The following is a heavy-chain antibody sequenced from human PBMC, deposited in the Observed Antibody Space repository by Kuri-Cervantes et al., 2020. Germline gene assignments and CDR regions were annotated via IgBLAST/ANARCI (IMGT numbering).Heavy chain of an antibody. V-gene: IGHV2-5*01. CDR1: GFSLSTSGVG. D-gene: IGHD3-10*01. CDR3: AHRRLWFGVPY. Sequence: SGPTLVKPTQTLTLTCTFSGFSLSTSGVGVGWIRQPPGKALEWLALIYWNDDKRYSPSLKSRLTIIKDASKNQVVLIMTNMDPVDTATYYCAHRRLWFGVPYWGQGTLVTVSS. CDR2: IYWNDDK. J-gene: IGHJ4*02.